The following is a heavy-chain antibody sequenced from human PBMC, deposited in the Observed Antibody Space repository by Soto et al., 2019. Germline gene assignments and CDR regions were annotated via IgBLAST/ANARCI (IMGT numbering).Heavy chain of an antibody. Sequence: ASVKVSCKASGGTFSSYAISWVRQAPGQGLEWMGGIIPIFGTANYAQKFQGRVTITADESTSTAYMELSSLRSEDTAVYYCARAYYDSSGYLGADYWGQGTLVTVSS. D-gene: IGHD3-22*01. CDR1: GGTFSSYA. CDR2: IIPIFGTA. CDR3: ARAYYDSSGYLGADY. V-gene: IGHV1-69*13. J-gene: IGHJ4*02.